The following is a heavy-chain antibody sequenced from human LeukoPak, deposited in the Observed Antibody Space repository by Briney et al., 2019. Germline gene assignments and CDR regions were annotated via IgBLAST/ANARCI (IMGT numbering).Heavy chain of an antibody. Sequence: GGSLRLSCAASGFTFSSYWMHWVRQAPGKGLVWVSRINSDGSSTSYADSVKGRFTISRDNAENTLYLQMNSLRAEDTAVYYCARVQVEMATMDFDYWGQGTLVTVSS. CDR2: INSDGSST. CDR1: GFTFSSYW. V-gene: IGHV3-74*01. J-gene: IGHJ4*02. D-gene: IGHD5-24*01. CDR3: ARVQVEMATMDFDY.